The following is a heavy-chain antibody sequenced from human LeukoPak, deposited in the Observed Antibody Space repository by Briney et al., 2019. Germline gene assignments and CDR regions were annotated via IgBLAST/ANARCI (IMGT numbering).Heavy chain of an antibody. CDR1: GFTFSPYC. V-gene: IGHV3-7*01. Sequence: GGSLRLSRAASGFTFSPYCMTWVRQAPGDGREWVATIKQDGSEKYYVNSVKGRFTISRDNAKTSLYLQMNSLRVEDTAVYYCAKDTTPPKAGFDPWGQGTLVTVSS. D-gene: IGHD1-14*01. J-gene: IGHJ5*02. CDR3: AKDTTPPKAGFDP. CDR2: IKQDGSEK.